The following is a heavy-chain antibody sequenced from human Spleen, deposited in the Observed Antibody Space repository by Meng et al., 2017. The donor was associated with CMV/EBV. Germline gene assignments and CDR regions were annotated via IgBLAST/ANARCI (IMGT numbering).Heavy chain of an antibody. D-gene: IGHD3-22*01. V-gene: IGHV3-21*01. CDR2: ISSSSTYI. CDR1: GFTLSSYS. J-gene: IGHJ4*02. Sequence: GGSLRLSCAASGFTLSSYSMNWVRQAPGKGLEWVSSISSSSTYIYYADSVKGRFTISRDNAKNSLYLQMNSLRAEDTAVYYCARSDSSGYFYFDYWGQGTLVTVSS. CDR3: ARSDSSGYFYFDY.